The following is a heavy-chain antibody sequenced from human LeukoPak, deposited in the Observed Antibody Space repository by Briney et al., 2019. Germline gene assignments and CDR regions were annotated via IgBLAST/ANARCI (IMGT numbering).Heavy chain of an antibody. V-gene: IGHV4-59*01. J-gene: IGHJ3*02. D-gene: IGHD3-22*01. CDR1: GGSISSYY. CDR3: AREGVTMIVSPGAFDI. CDR2: IYYSGST. Sequence: SETLSLTCTASGGSISSYYWSWIRQPPGKGLEWIGYIYYSGSTNYSPSLKSRVTISVDTSKNQFSLKLSSVTAADTAVYYCAREGVTMIVSPGAFDIWGQGTMVTVSS.